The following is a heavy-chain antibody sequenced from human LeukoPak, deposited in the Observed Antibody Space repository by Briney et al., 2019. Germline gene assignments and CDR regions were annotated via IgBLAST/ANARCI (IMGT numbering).Heavy chain of an antibody. V-gene: IGHV4-34*01. CDR3: ARGSGGIVVVVAATSWYFDL. J-gene: IGHJ2*01. Sequence: KPSETLSLTCAVYGGSFSGYYWSWIRQPPGKGLEWTGEINHSGSTNYNPSLKSRVTISVDTSKNQFSLKLSSVTAADTAVYYCARGSGGIVVVVAATSWYFDLWGRGTLVTVSS. D-gene: IGHD2-15*01. CDR1: GGSFSGYY. CDR2: INHSGST.